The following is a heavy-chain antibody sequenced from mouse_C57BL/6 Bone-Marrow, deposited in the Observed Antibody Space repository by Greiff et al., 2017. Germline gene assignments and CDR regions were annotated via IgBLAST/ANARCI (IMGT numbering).Heavy chain of an antibody. CDR2: INPSTGGT. Sequence: EVQLQQSGPELVKPGASVKISCKASGYSFTGYYMNWVKQSPEKSLEWIGEINPSTGGTTYNQKFKAKATLTVDKSSSTAYMQLKSLTSEDSAVYYCASNSNYSYYAMAYWGQGTSVTVSS. CDR3: ASNSNYSYYAMAY. CDR1: GYSFTGYY. V-gene: IGHV1-42*01. J-gene: IGHJ4*01. D-gene: IGHD2-5*01.